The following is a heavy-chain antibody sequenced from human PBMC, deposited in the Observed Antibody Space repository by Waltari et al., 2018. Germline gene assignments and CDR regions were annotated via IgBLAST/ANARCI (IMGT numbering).Heavy chain of an antibody. CDR3: ARGGKRAMYSSSWYSHDY. V-gene: IGHV4-4*07. CDR2: IYTSGST. D-gene: IGHD6-13*01. Sequence: QVQLQESGPGLVKPSETLSLTCTVSGGSISSYYWSWIRQPAGKGLEWIGRIYTSGSTNYNPALKSRVTMAVDTSKNQFSLKLSSVTAADTAVYYCARGGKRAMYSSSWYSHDYWGQGTLVTVSS. CDR1: GGSISSYY. J-gene: IGHJ4*02.